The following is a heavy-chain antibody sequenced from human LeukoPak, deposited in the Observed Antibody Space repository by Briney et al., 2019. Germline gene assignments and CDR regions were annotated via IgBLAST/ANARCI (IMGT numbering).Heavy chain of an antibody. CDR2: IYYSGST. Sequence: SETLSLTCSVSGGSISSYYWSWIRQPPGKGLEWIGSIYYSGSTYYNPSLKSRVTISVDTSKNQFSLKLSSVTAADTAVYYCARHYDFNDYWGQGTLVTVSS. J-gene: IGHJ4*02. D-gene: IGHD3-3*01. CDR1: GGSISSYY. CDR3: ARHYDFNDY. V-gene: IGHV4-59*05.